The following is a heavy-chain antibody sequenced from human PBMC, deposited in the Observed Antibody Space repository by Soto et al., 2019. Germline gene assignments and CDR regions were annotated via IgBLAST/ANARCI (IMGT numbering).Heavy chain of an antibody. Sequence: ELLESGGGLVQPGGSLRLSCAASGFTFSSYAMTWVRQAPGKGLEWVSGISGSGGSTYYAASVKGRFTISRDNSKNTLYLQMNSLRDEDTAVHYCAKNLGAAYSSGWYDSWGQGTLVTVSS. J-gene: IGHJ5*01. V-gene: IGHV3-23*01. CDR3: AKNLGAAYSSGWYDS. CDR1: GFTFSSYA. D-gene: IGHD6-19*01. CDR2: ISGSGGST.